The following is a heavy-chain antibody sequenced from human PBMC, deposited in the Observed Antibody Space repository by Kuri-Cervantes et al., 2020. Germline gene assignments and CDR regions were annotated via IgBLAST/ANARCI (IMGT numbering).Heavy chain of an antibody. CDR1: GGSISSSSYY. CDR3: ARAGSEVGTFDY. CDR2: IYYSGST. J-gene: IGHJ4*02. D-gene: IGHD1-26*01. V-gene: IGHV4-39*07. Sequence: SETLSLTCTVSGGSISSSSYYWGWIRQPPGKGLEWIGSIYYSGSTNYNPSLKSRVTISVDTSKNQFSLKLSSVTAADTAVYYCARAGSEVGTFDYWGQGTLVTVSS.